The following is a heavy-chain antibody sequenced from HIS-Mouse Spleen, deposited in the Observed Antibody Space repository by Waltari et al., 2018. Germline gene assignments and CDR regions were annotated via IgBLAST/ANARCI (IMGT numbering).Heavy chain of an antibody. CDR1: GFSLSTSGMC. CDR3: ARSLGIAVAGNWYFDL. Sequence: QVTLRESGPALVKPTQTLTLTCTFSGFSLSTSGMCVSWIRQPQGKALEWLALIDWDDDKYYSTSLKTRLTISKDTSKNQVVLTMTNMDPVDTATYYCARSLGIAVAGNWYFDLWGRGTLVTVSS. D-gene: IGHD6-19*01. V-gene: IGHV2-70*01. CDR2: IDWDDDK. J-gene: IGHJ2*01.